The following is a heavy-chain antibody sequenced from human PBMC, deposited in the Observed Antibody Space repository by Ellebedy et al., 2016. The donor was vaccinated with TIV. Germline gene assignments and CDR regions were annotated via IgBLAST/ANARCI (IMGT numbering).Heavy chain of an antibody. CDR3: ARNIASSSWSTDY. V-gene: IGHV4-39*01. D-gene: IGHD6-13*01. CDR2: IYYSGST. Sequence: MPSETLSLTCTVSGGSISSSSYYWGWIRQPQGKGLEWLGSIYYSGSTYYNPSLKSRVTISVDTSKNQFSLKLSSVTAADTAVYYCARNIASSSWSTDYWGQGTLVTVSS. CDR1: GGSISSSSYY. J-gene: IGHJ4*02.